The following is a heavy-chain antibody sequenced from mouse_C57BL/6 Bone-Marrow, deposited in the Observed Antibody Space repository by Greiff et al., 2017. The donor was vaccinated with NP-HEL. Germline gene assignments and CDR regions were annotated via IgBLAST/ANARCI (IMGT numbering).Heavy chain of an antibody. J-gene: IGHJ4*01. Sequence: QVQLKQSGAELVRPGTSVKMSCKASGYTFTNYWIGWAKQRPGHGLEWIGDIYPGGGYTNYNEKFKGKATLTADKSSSTAYMQFSSLTSKDSAIYYCARGGAYGSPFYYAMDYWGQGTSVTVSS. V-gene: IGHV1-63*01. CDR2: IYPGGGYT. CDR3: ARGGAYGSPFYYAMDY. CDR1: GYTFTNYW. D-gene: IGHD1-1*01.